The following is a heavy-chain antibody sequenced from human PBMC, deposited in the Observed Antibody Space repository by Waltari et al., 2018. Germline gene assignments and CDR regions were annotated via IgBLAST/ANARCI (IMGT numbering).Heavy chain of an antibody. CDR3: ARERDDFGGLGFSMDV. CDR2: IYTSGST. CDR1: GGSISSYY. J-gene: IGHJ6*02. V-gene: IGHV4-4*07. Sequence: QVQLQESGPGLVQPSETLSLTCTVSGGSISSYYWSWIRPPGGKGLEWIGRIYTSGSTNYNPSLKSRVTMSVDTSKNQFSLKLSSVTAADTAVYYCARERDDFGGLGFSMDVWGQGTMVTVSS. D-gene: IGHD3-3*01.